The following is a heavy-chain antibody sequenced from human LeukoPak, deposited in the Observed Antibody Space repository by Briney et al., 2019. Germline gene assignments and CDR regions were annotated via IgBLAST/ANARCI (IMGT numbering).Heavy chain of an antibody. J-gene: IGHJ5*02. V-gene: IGHV3-21*01. D-gene: IGHD6-13*01. Sequence: PGRSLRLSCAASGFTFSSYSMNWVRQAPGKGLEWVSSISSSSSYIYYADSVKGRFTISRDNAKNSLYLQMNSLRAEDTAVYYCAREVAAAGTRFDPWGQGTLVTVSS. CDR1: GFTFSSYS. CDR3: AREVAAAGTRFDP. CDR2: ISSSSSYI.